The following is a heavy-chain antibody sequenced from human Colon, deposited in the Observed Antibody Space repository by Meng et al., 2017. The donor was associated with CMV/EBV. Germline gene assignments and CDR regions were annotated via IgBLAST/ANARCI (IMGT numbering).Heavy chain of an antibody. CDR2: ISSSSSYI. Sequence: ESLKISCAASGFTFSSYSMNWVRQAPGKGLEWVSSISSSSSYIYYADSVKGRFTISRDNAKNSLYLQMNSLRAEDTAVYYCARAVICSSTSCYLDYWGQGTLVTVSS. CDR1: GFTFSSYS. CDR3: ARAVICSSTSCYLDY. V-gene: IGHV3-21*01. D-gene: IGHD2-2*01. J-gene: IGHJ4*02.